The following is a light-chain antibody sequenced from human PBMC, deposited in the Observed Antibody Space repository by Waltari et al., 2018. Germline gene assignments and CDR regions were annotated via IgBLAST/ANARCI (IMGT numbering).Light chain of an antibody. CDR2: KAS. V-gene: IGKV1-5*03. Sequence: DLQVTQSPSTLSASVGDRVTITCRASQSIVVWLAWYQQKPGKAPRLLIYKASYLESGVPSRFSGSGSGTECTLTISSLQADDFATYYCLQYNSYPWTFGQGTKVEIK. J-gene: IGKJ1*01. CDR3: LQYNSYPWT. CDR1: QSIVVW.